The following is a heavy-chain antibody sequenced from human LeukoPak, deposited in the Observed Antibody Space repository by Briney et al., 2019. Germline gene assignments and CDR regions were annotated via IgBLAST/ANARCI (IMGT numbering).Heavy chain of an antibody. CDR2: ISSDGDNT. Sequence: PGGSLRLSCAASGFTFSSYSVHWVRQAPGKGLEYVSVISSDGDNTYYADSVKGRFTISRDNSKNALYLQMGSLRAEDMAVYYCARAALEYCGGDCLDYWGQGTLVTVPS. V-gene: IGHV3-64*02. CDR3: ARAALEYCGGDCLDY. CDR1: GFTFSSYS. J-gene: IGHJ4*02. D-gene: IGHD2-21*01.